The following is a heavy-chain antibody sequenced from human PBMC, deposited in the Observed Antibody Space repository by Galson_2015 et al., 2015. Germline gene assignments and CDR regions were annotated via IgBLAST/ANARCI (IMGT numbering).Heavy chain of an antibody. Sequence: SLRLSCAASGFTFSSYSMNWVRQAPGKGLEWVSSISSSSSYIYYADSVKGRFTISRDNAKNSLCLQMNSLRAEDAAVYYCARDRKTLYYYYGMDVWGQGTTVTVSS. CDR2: ISSSSSYI. V-gene: IGHV3-21*01. CDR1: GFTFSSYS. CDR3: ARDRKTLYYYYGMDV. J-gene: IGHJ6*02.